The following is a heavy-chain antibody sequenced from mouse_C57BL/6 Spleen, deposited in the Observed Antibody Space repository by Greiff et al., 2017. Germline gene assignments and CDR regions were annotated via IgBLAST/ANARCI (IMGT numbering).Heavy chain of an antibody. CDR1: GYTFTSYG. CDR2: IYPRSGNT. Sequence: QVQLQQPGAELARPGASVKLSCKASGYTFTSYGISWVKQRTGQGLEWIGEIYPRSGNTYYNEKFKGKATLTADKSSSAAYMELRSLTSEDSAVYFCARTPGSYAMDYWGQGTSVTVSS. D-gene: IGHD4-1*01. J-gene: IGHJ4*01. V-gene: IGHV1-81*01. CDR3: ARTPGSYAMDY.